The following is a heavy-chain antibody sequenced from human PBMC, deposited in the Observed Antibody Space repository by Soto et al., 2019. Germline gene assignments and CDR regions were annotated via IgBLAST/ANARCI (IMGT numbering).Heavy chain of an antibody. D-gene: IGHD5-18*01. CDR1: GGSFSGYY. CDR3: ARIRLTATYYYYYGMDV. Sequence: SETLSLTCAVYGGSFSGYYWSWVRQPPGKGLEWIGEINHSGSTNYNPSLKSRVTISVDTSKNQFSLKLSSVTAADTAVYYCARIRLTATYYYYYGMDVWGQGTTVT. CDR2: INHSGST. J-gene: IGHJ6*02. V-gene: IGHV4-34*01.